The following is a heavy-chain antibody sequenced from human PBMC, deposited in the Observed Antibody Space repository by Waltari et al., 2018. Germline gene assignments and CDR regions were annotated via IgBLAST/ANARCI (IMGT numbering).Heavy chain of an antibody. CDR3: ARDRWYFDS. CDR2: IKSKAYGATT. V-gene: IGHV3-49*04. D-gene: IGHD2-15*01. J-gene: IGHJ4*02. CDR1: GFIFRDHA. Sequence: QLVESGGGLVQPGRSLTLSCTASGFIFRDHAVSWVRQAPGKGLEWVGFIKSKAYGATTENAASVKGRFIISRDDSKSIAYLQMDSLKTEDTAVYYCARDRWYFDSWGQGTLVTVSS.